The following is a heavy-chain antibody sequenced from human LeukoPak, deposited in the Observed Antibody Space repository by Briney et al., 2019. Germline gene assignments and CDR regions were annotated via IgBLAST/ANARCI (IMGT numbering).Heavy chain of an antibody. CDR2: IYYSGST. CDR3: ARSGPNYYDSSGYSPGFDY. Sequence: SETLSLTCTVSGGSISSYHWSWIRQPPGKGLEWIGYIYYSGSTNYNPSLKSRVTISVDTSKNQFSLKLSSVTAADTAVYYCARSGPNYYDSSGYSPGFDYWGQGTLVTVSS. CDR1: GGSISSYH. J-gene: IGHJ4*02. V-gene: IGHV4-59*01. D-gene: IGHD3-22*01.